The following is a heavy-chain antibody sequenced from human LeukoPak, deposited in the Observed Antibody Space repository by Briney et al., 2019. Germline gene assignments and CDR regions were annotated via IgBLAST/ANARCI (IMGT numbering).Heavy chain of an antibody. D-gene: IGHD3-9*01. Sequence: GGSLRLPCAASGFIFKNFGMHWVRQAPGEGLEWVAFIRYDGSNKYYADSVKGRFTISRDNAKNSLYLQMNSLRAEDTAVYYCARAGYDILTGYYALGYYGMDVWGQGTTVTVSS. CDR2: IRYDGSNK. CDR1: GFIFKNFG. J-gene: IGHJ6*02. V-gene: IGHV3-30*02. CDR3: ARAGYDILTGYYALGYYGMDV.